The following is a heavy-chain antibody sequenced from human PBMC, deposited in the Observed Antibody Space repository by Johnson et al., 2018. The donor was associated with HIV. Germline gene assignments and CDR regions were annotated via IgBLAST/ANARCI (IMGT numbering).Heavy chain of an antibody. D-gene: IGHD1-26*01. CDR3: ASGDKGNLAVGARGAFDI. CDR2: IRYDGSNK. Sequence: VQLVESGGGVVQPGRSLRLSCAASGFTFSNYGMHWVRQAPGKGLEWVAFIRYDGSNKYYADSVKGRFTISRDNSKNTLYLQMNSLRPEDTAVYSCASGDKGNLAVGARGAFDIWGQGTMVTVSS. V-gene: IGHV3-30*02. J-gene: IGHJ3*02. CDR1: GFTFSNYG.